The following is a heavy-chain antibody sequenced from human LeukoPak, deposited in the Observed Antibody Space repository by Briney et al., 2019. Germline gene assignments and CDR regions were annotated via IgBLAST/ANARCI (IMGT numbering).Heavy chain of an antibody. J-gene: IGHJ4*02. Sequence: SETLSLTCAVYGGSFSGYYWSWIRQPPGKGLEWIGEINHSGSTNYNPSLKSRVTISVDTSKNQFSLKLSSVTAADTAVYYCARRLQWLAGFDYWGQGTLVTVSS. CDR1: GGSFSGYY. CDR3: ARRLQWLAGFDY. V-gene: IGHV4-34*01. D-gene: IGHD6-19*01. CDR2: INHSGST.